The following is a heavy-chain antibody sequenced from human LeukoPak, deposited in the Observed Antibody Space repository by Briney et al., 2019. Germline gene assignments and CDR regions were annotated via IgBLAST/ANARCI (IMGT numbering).Heavy chain of an antibody. J-gene: IGHJ5*01. CDR1: GDSISTTTFY. CDR2: IFYSGTT. Sequence: SETLSLTCSVSGDSISTTTFYWGWIRQSPGKGLEWIGSIFYSGTTYYTPSLKSRVTLSLDTSKNQFSLRLTSVTAADTAVYFCARQIAVVEPTDPNWFDSWGQRILVTVSS. CDR3: ARQIAVVEPTDPNWFDS. V-gene: IGHV4-39*07. D-gene: IGHD2-21*01.